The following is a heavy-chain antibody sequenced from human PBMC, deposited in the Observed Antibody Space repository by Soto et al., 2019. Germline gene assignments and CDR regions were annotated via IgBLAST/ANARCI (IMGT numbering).Heavy chain of an antibody. Sequence: QVQLQESGPGLVKPSETLSLTCTVSGGSISGYYWSWIRQSPEKGLEWIGHVYYSGSTKYNPSLKSRVTISVDTSKNQFSLKLRSVTAAETAVYDCAMTVTTLYNWFDPWGQGILVTVSS. V-gene: IGHV4-59*08. D-gene: IGHD4-4*01. CDR1: GGSISGYY. CDR3: AMTVTTLYNWFDP. J-gene: IGHJ5*02. CDR2: VYYSGST.